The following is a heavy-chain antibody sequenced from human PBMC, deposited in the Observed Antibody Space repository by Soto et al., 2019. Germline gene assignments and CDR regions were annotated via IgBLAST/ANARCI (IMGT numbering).Heavy chain of an antibody. J-gene: IGHJ6*02. V-gene: IGHV3-23*01. D-gene: IGHD6-13*01. CDR1: GFTFSSYA. CDR2: ISGSGGST. CDR3: AKDQLDYPYGMDV. Sequence: GGSRRLSCAASGFTFSSYAMIWVRQAPGKGLEWVSAISGSGGSTYYADSVKGRFTISRDNSKNTLYLQMNSLRAEDTAVYYCAKDQLDYPYGMDVWGQGTTVTVSS.